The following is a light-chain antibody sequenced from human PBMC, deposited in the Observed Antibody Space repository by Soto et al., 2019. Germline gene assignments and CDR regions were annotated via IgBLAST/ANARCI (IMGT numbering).Light chain of an antibody. CDR3: QQYDSTPWT. CDR2: WAS. CDR1: QSILYSSNNKNY. Sequence: DIVMTQSPDSLAVSLGERATINCKSSQSILYSSNNKNYLAWYQQKPGQPPKLLIYWASTRESGVPDRFSGSGSGTDFTLTFSSLRAEDVAVYYCQQYDSTPWTFGQGTKVELK. V-gene: IGKV4-1*01. J-gene: IGKJ1*01.